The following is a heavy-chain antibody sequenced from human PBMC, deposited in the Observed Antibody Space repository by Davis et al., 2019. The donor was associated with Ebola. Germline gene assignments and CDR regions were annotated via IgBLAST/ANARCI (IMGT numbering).Heavy chain of an antibody. CDR1: GYTFTSYY. V-gene: IGHV1-46*01. Sequence: ASVKVSCKASGYTFTSYYMHWVRQAPGQGLEWMGIINPSGGSTSYAQKFQGRVTMTRDTSTSTVYMELSSLRSEDTAVYYCARDLGFGELVYNWFDPWGQGTLVTVSS. CDR2: INPSGGST. D-gene: IGHD3-10*01. CDR3: ARDLGFGELVYNWFDP. J-gene: IGHJ5*02.